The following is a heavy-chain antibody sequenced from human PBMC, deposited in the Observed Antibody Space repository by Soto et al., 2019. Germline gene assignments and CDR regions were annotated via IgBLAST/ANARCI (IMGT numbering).Heavy chain of an antibody. Sequence: EVRLEESGGGLVQPGGSLRLSCVASGFTSGSTWMSWVRHTPGRGLEWVGNINQDGSARYYEDSVKGRFTISRDNAKNSLYLQMNSLRAEDTAVYFCARDSGYCRSPVCKGDAFVVLGQCTMVTVSS. CDR2: INQDGSAR. D-gene: IGHD2-2*03. J-gene: IGHJ3*01. V-gene: IGHV3-7*03. CDR3: ARDSGYCRSPVCKGDAFVV. CDR1: GFTSGSTW.